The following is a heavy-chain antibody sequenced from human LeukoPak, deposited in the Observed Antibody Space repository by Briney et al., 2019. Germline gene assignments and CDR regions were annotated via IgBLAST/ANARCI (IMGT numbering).Heavy chain of an antibody. CDR2: INHSGST. J-gene: IGHJ6*02. CDR1: GGSFSGYY. V-gene: IGHV4-34*01. Sequence: SETLSLTCAVYGGSFSGYYWNWIRQPPGKGLEWIGEINHSGSTNYNPSLKSRVTISVDTSKNQFSLKLSSVTAADTAVYYCASRYYGSGSYSYYYYGMDVWGQGTTVTVSS. CDR3: ASRYYGSGSYSYYYYGMDV. D-gene: IGHD3-10*01.